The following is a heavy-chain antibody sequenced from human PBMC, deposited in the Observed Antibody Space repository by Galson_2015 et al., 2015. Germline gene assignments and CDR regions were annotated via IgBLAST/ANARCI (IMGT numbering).Heavy chain of an antibody. Sequence: ATLSRAYAVSGASISSDYGCWVRAPPGGGLEWIGYNCHTGTTNYTPSLKIRVTISLDTSKNQFSLKLSSVSAEDTAVYYCARRRDYFDYWGQGTLVTVSS. V-gene: IGHV4-59*12. CDR3: ARRRDYFDY. CDR2: NCHTGTT. CDR1: GASISSDY. J-gene: IGHJ4*02.